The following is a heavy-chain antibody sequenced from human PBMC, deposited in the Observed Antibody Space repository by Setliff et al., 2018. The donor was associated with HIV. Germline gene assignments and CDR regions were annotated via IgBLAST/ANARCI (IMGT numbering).Heavy chain of an antibody. CDR3: ARLFRWLQFPDRFDS. CDR2: IYYSGSI. D-gene: IGHD6-19*01. V-gene: IGHV4-61*08. CDR1: GGSISSDGYY. Sequence: SETLSLTCTVSGGSISSDGYYWGWIRQPPGKGLEWIGYIYYSGSINYNPSLKSRVTISVDTSKNQFSLKLSSVTAADTAVYYCARLFRWLQFPDRFDSWGQGALVTVSS. J-gene: IGHJ4*02.